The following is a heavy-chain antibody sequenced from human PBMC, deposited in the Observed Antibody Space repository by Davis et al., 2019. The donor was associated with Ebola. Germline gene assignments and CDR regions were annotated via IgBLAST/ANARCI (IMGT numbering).Heavy chain of an antibody. D-gene: IGHD5-18*01. V-gene: IGHV4-34*01. CDR2: INHSGST. Sequence: GSLRLSCAVYGGSFSGYYWSWIRQPPGKGLEWIGEINHSGSTNYNPSLKSRVTISVDTSKNQFSLKLSSVTAADTAVYYCARMDSAMVAPFDYWGQGTLVTVSS. CDR3: ARMDSAMVAPFDY. CDR1: GGSFSGYY. J-gene: IGHJ4*02.